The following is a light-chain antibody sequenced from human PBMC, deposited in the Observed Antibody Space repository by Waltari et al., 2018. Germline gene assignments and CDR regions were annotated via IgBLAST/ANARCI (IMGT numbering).Light chain of an antibody. CDR1: SSALCAFDP. Sequence: QSALTQPRSVSGSPGQSVTLSCTGASSALCAFDPVSLYQHHPGKAPKLIIYGVTKRPSGVPDRFSGSKSGSTASLIVSGIQAEDEADYYCCSYVGAYSFVLFGGGTRLTVL. CDR3: CSYVGAYSFVL. J-gene: IGLJ3*02. V-gene: IGLV2-11*01. CDR2: GVT.